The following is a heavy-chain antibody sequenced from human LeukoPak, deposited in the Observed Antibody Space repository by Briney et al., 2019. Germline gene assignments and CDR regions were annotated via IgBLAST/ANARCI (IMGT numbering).Heavy chain of an antibody. V-gene: IGHV2-70*11. CDR3: ARLPPSYYFDSSGYPKPFDY. D-gene: IGHD3-22*01. CDR1: GFSLSTRGMC. Sequence: SGPALVKPTQTLTLTCTFSGFSLSTRGMCVSWIRQPPGKALEWLARIDWDDDKYYSTSLKTRLTISKDTSKNQVVLTMTNMDPVDTATYYCARLPPSYYFDSSGYPKPFDYWGQGTLVTVSS. J-gene: IGHJ4*02. CDR2: IDWDDDK.